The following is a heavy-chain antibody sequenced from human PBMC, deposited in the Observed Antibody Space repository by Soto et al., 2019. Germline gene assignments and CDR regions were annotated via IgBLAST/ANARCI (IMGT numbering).Heavy chain of an antibody. CDR3: ARSIDSSGYYLSNR. CDR2: THHTGST. D-gene: IGHD3-22*01. J-gene: IGHJ5*02. CDR1: GGFISSYY. V-gene: IGHV4-59*01. Sequence: KPSETLSLTCTVSGGFISSYYCSWIRQSPGKGLEWIGYTHHTGSTNYNPSLKSRVTMSLDTSRNPFYLKLYSLTSADTAVYYCARSIDSSGYYLSNRWGQGTLVTVSS.